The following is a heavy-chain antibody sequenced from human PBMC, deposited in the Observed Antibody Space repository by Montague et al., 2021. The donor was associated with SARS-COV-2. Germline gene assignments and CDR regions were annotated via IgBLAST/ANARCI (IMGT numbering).Heavy chain of an antibody. CDR1: GDSISSSRYY. Sequence: SETLSLTCTLSGDSISSSRYYWAWIRQPPGKGLEWIGSIYYGGNTYYNPSLKSRVTISVDTSQNHFALKLSSVTAADTARYYCARLADYAPDGYYPGWFDPGGQGTLVTVSS. V-gene: IGHV4-39*02. D-gene: IGHD3-22*01. J-gene: IGHJ5*02. CDR2: IYYGGNT. CDR3: ARLADYAPDGYYPGWFDP.